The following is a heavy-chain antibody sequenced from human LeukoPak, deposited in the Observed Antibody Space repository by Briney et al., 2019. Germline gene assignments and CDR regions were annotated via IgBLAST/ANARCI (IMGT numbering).Heavy chain of an antibody. CDR2: ISGSGGST. J-gene: IGHJ4*02. CDR3: AKDSSSWYDLSNFDY. CDR1: GFTFSSYA. D-gene: IGHD6-13*01. Sequence: PGGSLRLSCAASGFTFSSYAMSWVRQAPGKGLEWVSAISGSGGSTYYADSVKGRFTISRDNSKSTLYLQMNSLRAEDTAVYYCAKDSSSWYDLSNFDYWGQGTLVTVSS. V-gene: IGHV3-23*01.